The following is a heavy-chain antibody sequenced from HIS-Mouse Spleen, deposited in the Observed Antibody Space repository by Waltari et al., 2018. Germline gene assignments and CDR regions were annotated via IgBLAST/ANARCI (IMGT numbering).Heavy chain of an antibody. D-gene: IGHD1-26*01. J-gene: IGHJ6*02. V-gene: IGHV1-24*01. Sequence: QVQLVQSGAEVKKPGASVKVSCKVSGSTLTELSMHWVRQAPGKGPGWMGGFDPEDGETIYAQKFQGRVTMTEDTSTDTAYMELSSLRSEDTAVYYCATYSVGANNGGYYYYYGMDVWGQGTTVTVSS. CDR3: ATYSVGANNGGYYYYYGMDV. CDR1: GSTLTELS. CDR2: FDPEDGET.